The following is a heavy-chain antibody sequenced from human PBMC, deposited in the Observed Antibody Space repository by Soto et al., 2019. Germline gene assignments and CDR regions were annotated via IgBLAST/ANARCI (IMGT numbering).Heavy chain of an antibody. Sequence: GSLRLSFAASGFIFSNQAMCWVRQGPGKGLEWVSCISDRGDETFFLDSVKGRFAISRDNSENMLFLQMSSLRAEDTAIYYCARSGTYRWGHFDFFGQGTQLTLSS. V-gene: IGHV3-23*01. J-gene: IGHJ4*02. D-gene: IGHD2-21*02. CDR3: ARSGTYRWGHFDF. CDR2: ISDRGDET. CDR1: GFIFSNQA.